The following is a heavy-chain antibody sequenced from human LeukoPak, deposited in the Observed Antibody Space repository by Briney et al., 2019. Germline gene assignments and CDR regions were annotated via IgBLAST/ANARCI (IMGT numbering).Heavy chain of an antibody. CDR2: ISAYNGNT. Sequence: ASVKVSCKASGYTFTSYGISWVRQAPGQGLEWMGWISAYNGNTNYAQKLQGRVTITADKSTSTAYMELSSLRSEDTAVYYCARVRVVVITTTVFYYYGMDVWGQGTTATVSS. CDR3: ARVRVVVITTTVFYYYGMDV. J-gene: IGHJ6*02. V-gene: IGHV1-18*01. CDR1: GYTFTSYG. D-gene: IGHD3-22*01.